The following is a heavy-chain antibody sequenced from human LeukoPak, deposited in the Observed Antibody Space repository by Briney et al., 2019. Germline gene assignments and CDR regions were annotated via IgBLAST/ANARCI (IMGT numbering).Heavy chain of an antibody. V-gene: IGHV1-2*02. CDR2: INPNSGGT. Sequence: ASLTVSCKASGYTFTGYYMHWVRQPPGQGLEWMGWINPNSGGTNYAQKFQGRVTMTRDTSISTAYMELSRLRSDDTAVYYCARESSSWYVEFDYWGQGTLVTVSS. J-gene: IGHJ4*02. CDR1: GYTFTGYY. CDR3: ARESSSWYVEFDY. D-gene: IGHD6-13*01.